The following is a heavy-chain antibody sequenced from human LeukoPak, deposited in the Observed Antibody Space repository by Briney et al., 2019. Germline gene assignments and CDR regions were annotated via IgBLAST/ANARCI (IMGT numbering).Heavy chain of an antibody. D-gene: IGHD6-6*01. J-gene: IGHJ4*02. Sequence: PSETLSLTCAVSGGSISSGDYSWSWIRQPPGKGLEWIGYIYHSGTTYYNPSLKSRVTISVDTSKNQFSLKLSSVTAADTAVYYCARRLKYSSSSFDYWGQGTLVTVSS. CDR1: GGSISSGDYS. V-gene: IGHV4-30-2*05. CDR2: IYHSGTT. CDR3: ARRLKYSSSSFDY.